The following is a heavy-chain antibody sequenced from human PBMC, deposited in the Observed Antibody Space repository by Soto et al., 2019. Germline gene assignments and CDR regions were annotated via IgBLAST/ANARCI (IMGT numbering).Heavy chain of an antibody. CDR2: IYYSGST. Sequence: SETLSLTCTVSGGSISSYYWSWIRQPPGKGLEWIGYIYYSGSTNYNPSLKSRVTISVDTSKNQFSLKLSSVTAADAAVYYCARGMITVPGSHWWFDPWGQGTLVTVSS. CDR1: GGSISSYY. J-gene: IGHJ5*02. V-gene: IGHV4-59*01. D-gene: IGHD3-16*01. CDR3: ARGMITVPGSHWWFDP.